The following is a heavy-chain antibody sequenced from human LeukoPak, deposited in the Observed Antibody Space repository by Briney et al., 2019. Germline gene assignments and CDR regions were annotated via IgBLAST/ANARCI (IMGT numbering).Heavy chain of an antibody. Sequence: GGSLRLSCAASGFTFSSYAMSWVRQAPGKGLEYVSAISSNGGSTYYADSVKGRFTISRDNSKNTLYLQMSSLRAEDTAVYYCVSSSWQNWFDPWGQGTLVTVSS. CDR3: VSSSWQNWFDP. V-gene: IGHV3-64D*09. D-gene: IGHD6-13*01. CDR2: ISSNGGST. J-gene: IGHJ5*02. CDR1: GFTFSSYA.